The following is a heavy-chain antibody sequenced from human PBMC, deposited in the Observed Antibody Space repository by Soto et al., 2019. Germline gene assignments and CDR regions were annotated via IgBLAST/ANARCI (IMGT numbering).Heavy chain of an antibody. CDR3: ARSRTTVTPSGFQH. J-gene: IGHJ1*01. D-gene: IGHD4-17*01. Sequence: PSETLSLTCTVSGGSISGYYWSWIRQPPGKGLEWIGYIYYSGSTNYNPSLKSRVTISVDTSKNQFSLKLSSVTAADTAVYYCARSRTTVTPSGFQHWGQGTLVTVSS. CDR2: IYYSGST. V-gene: IGHV4-59*01. CDR1: GGSISGYY.